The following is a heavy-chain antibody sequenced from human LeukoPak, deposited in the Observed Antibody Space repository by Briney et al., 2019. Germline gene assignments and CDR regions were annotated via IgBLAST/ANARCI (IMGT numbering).Heavy chain of an antibody. CDR1: GYTFTSYD. J-gene: IGHJ4*02. CDR3: ARGKGRFGGGTVVVDY. V-gene: IGHV1-8*01. D-gene: IGHD3-10*01. Sequence: ASVKVSCKASGYTFTSYDINWVRQATGQGLEWMGWMNPNSGNTGYAQKFQGRVTMTRNTSISTAYMELSRLRSDDTAVYYCARGKGRFGGGTVVVDYWGQGTLVTVSS. CDR2: MNPNSGNT.